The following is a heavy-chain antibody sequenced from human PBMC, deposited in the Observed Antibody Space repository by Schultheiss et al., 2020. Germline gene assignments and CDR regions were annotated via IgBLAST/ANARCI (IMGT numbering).Heavy chain of an antibody. CDR2: IWYDGSKK. CDR1: GFTFSSNG. V-gene: IGHV3-33*03. CDR3: ARLYSGDDFLDY. J-gene: IGHJ4*02. D-gene: IGHD5-12*01. Sequence: GGSLRLSCAASGFTFSSNGMHWARQAPGKGLEWVAVIWYDGSKKYYADSVKGRFTISRDNAKNTLYLQMNSLRVEDTAVYYCARLYSGDDFLDYWGQGTLVTVSS.